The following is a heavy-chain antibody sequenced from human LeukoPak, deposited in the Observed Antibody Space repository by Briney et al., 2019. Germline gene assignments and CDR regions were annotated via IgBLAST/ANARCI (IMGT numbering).Heavy chain of an antibody. D-gene: IGHD3-22*01. CDR3: ARVTTGGYYNY. CDR1: GGSISSGSYY. Sequence: SETLSLTCTVSGGSISSGSYYWSWIRQPAGKGLEWIGRIYTSGSTNYNPSLKSRVTISLDTSENHFSLKPSSVTAADTAVYYCARVTTGGYYNYWGQGTLVTVSS. V-gene: IGHV4-61*02. CDR2: IYTSGST. J-gene: IGHJ4*02.